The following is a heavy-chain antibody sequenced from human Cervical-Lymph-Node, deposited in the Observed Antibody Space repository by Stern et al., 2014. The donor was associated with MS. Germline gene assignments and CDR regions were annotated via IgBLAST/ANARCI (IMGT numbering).Heavy chain of an antibody. CDR1: VGTFSRYG. CDR2: IIPVVGTA. CDR3: ARGPYNRDFFEY. V-gene: IGHV1-69*01. D-gene: IGHD1-1*01. Sequence: VQLVESGAEGRKPGSSVKVSCKASVGTFSRYGISWVRQAPGQGLEWMGGIIPVVGTADYAEQFQGRVTITADGSTSTAYMELSSPTSADTAVYYCARGPYNRDFFEYWGQGTLVTVSS. J-gene: IGHJ4*02.